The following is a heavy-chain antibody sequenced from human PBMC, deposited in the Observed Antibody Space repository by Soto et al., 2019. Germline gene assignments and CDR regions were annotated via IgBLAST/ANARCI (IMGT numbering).Heavy chain of an antibody. J-gene: IGHJ6*02. D-gene: IGHD6-6*01. CDR3: ARDRYSSSSVYYYYYYGMDV. CDR1: GDSVSSNSAA. V-gene: IGHV6-1*01. CDR2: TYYRSKWYN. Sequence: QSQTLSLTCAISGDSVSSNSAAWNWIRQSPSRGLEWLGRTYYRSKWYNDYAVSVKSRITINPDTSKNQFSLQLNSVTPEDTAVYYCARDRYSSSSVYYYYYYGMDVWGQGTTVTVSS.